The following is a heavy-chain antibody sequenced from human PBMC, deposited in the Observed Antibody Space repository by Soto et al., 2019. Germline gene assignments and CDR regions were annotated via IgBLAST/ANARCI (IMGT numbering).Heavy chain of an antibody. CDR1: GFTFSDYG. V-gene: IGHV1-18*01. CDR3: VRDQQWLLQVPLNLDY. Sequence: QIQLVQPGAEVKKPGASVKVSCKASGFTFSDYGFSWVRQAPGRGLEWMGWISAFNGETNYTQKSEGRVAMTTDAATTTAYLELRRLTVDDTAVYYCVRDQQWLLQVPLNLDYWGQGSVVTVSS. D-gene: IGHD6-19*01. CDR2: ISAFNGET. J-gene: IGHJ4*02.